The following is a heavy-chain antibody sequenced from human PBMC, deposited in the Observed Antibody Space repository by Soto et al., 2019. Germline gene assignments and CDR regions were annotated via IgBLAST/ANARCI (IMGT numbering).Heavy chain of an antibody. CDR2: ISAYNGNT. CDR3: ARVVKAGYCSGGSCRGAIQH. V-gene: IGHV1-18*01. D-gene: IGHD2-15*01. Sequence: ASVKVSCKASGYTFTSYGISWVRQAPGQGLEWMGWISAYNGNTNYAQKLQGRVTMTTDTSTSTAYMELRSLRSDDTAVYYCARVVKAGYCSGGSCRGAIQHWGQGTLVTVSS. CDR1: GYTFTSYG. J-gene: IGHJ1*01.